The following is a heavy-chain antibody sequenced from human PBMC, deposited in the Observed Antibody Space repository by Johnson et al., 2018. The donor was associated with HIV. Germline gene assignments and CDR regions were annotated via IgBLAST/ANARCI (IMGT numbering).Heavy chain of an antibody. CDR1: GFTFSSYA. Sequence: QMLLVESGGGVVQTGRSLRLSCAASGFTFSSYAMHWVRQAPGKGLEWVAIISYDGTNKYYADSVKGRFTISRDNSKNTLYLQMNSLRAEDTAVYYCARGGIIHDAFDIWGQGTMVTVSS. J-gene: IGHJ3*02. CDR3: ARGGIIHDAFDI. CDR2: ISYDGTNK. D-gene: IGHD1-1*01. V-gene: IGHV3-30-3*01.